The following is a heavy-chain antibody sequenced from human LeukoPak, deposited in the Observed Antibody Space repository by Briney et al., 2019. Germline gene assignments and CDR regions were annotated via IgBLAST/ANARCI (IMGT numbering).Heavy chain of an antibody. CDR3: ASLPSRVSGFVGGTQRDY. D-gene: IGHD3-3*01. J-gene: IGHJ4*02. CDR2: MNPNSGNT. V-gene: IGHV1-8*01. Sequence: GASVKVSCKASGYTFTSYDINWVRQATGQGLEWMGWMNPNSGNTGYAQKFQGRVTMTRNTSISTAYMELSSLRSEDTAVYYCASLPSRVSGFVGGTQRDYWGQGTLVTVSS. CDR1: GYTFTSYD.